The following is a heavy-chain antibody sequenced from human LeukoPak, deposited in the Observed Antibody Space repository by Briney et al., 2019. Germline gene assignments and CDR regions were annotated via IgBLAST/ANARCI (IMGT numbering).Heavy chain of an antibody. CDR3: ARGGSGGDY. D-gene: IGHD3-10*01. J-gene: IGHJ4*02. CDR2: IYYSGST. CDR1: GGSISSYY. Sequence: SETLSLTCTVSGGSISSYYWSWIRQPPGKGLEWIGYIYYSGSTNCNPSLKSRVTISVDTSKNQFSLKLSSVTAADTAVYYCARGGSGGDYWGQGTLVTVSS. V-gene: IGHV4-59*01.